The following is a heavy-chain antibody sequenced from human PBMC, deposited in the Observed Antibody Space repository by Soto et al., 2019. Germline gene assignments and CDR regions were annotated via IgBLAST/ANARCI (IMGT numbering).Heavy chain of an antibody. J-gene: IGHJ4*02. D-gene: IGHD1-7*01. CDR1: GFTFRSYG. CDR2: ISESGSST. Sequence: PGGSLRLSCAASGFTFRSYGMSWVRQAPGKGLEWVSGISESGSSTTYADSVKGRFTISRDNSKNTLFLQMNTLRAEDTAIYYCAKRELDDNWGQGTPVTVSS. V-gene: IGHV3-23*01. CDR3: AKRELDDN.